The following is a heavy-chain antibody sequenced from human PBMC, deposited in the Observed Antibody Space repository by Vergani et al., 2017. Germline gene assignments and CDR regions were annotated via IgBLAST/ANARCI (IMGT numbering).Heavy chain of an antibody. CDR1: GGTFSSYA. V-gene: IGHV1-69*01. D-gene: IGHD3-22*01. Sequence: QVQLVQSGAEVKKPGSSVKVSCKASGGTFSSYAISWVRKAPGQGLEWMGGIIPIFGTANYAQKFQGRVTITADESTSTAYMELSSLRSEDTAVYYCARSGGYYYDSSGYYYGYWGQGTLVTVSS. CDR2: IIPIFGTA. CDR3: ARSGGYYYDSSGYYYGY. J-gene: IGHJ4*02.